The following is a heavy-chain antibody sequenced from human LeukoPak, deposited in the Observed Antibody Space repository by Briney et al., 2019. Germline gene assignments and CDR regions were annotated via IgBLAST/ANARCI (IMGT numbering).Heavy chain of an antibody. CDR2: INHSGST. CDR1: GGSFSGYY. J-gene: IGHJ3*02. Sequence: PSETLSLTCAVYGGSFSGYYWSWIRQPPGKGLEWIGEINHSGSTNYNPSLKSRVTISVDTSKNQFSLKLSSVTAADTAVYYCARYSLYGSGSDAFDIWGQGTMVTVSS. V-gene: IGHV4-34*01. CDR3: ARYSLYGSGSDAFDI. D-gene: IGHD3-10*01.